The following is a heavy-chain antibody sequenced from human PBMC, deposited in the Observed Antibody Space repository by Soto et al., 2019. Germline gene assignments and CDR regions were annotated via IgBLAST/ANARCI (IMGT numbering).Heavy chain of an antibody. CDR1: GFTFSSYT. Sequence: GGSLRLSCTASGFTFSSYTMNWVRQAPGKGLEWVSNIRNTSDATYYADSVKGRFTISRDNAKNSPHLQMNSLRDEDTAVYYCVRDAAYAFDIWGQGTMVTVS. V-gene: IGHV3-48*02. D-gene: IGHD6-25*01. J-gene: IGHJ3*02. CDR2: IRNTSDAT. CDR3: VRDAAYAFDI.